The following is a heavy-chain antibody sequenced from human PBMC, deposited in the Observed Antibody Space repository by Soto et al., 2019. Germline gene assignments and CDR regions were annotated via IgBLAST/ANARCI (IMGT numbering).Heavy chain of an antibody. CDR1: GGTFSSYA. CDR3: ARVFLTRGRIFHYFDY. CDR2: IIPIFGTA. Sequence: ASVKVSCKASGGTFSSYAISWVRQAPGQGLEWMGGIIPIFGTANYAQKFQGRVTITADESTSTAYMELSSLRSEDTAVYYCARVFLTRGRIFHYFDYWGQGTLVTVSS. J-gene: IGHJ4*02. V-gene: IGHV1-69*13. D-gene: IGHD7-27*01.